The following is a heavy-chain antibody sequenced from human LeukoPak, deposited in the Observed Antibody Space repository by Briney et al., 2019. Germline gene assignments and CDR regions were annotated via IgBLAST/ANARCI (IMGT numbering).Heavy chain of an antibody. V-gene: IGHV3-30*02. Sequence: LPGGSLRLSCTASGFSFSGYGMHWVRQAPGKGLEWVTFIRNDASNQYYANSVKGRFTISRDNSKNTVCLQMNSLRVEDTAVYYCAKSGSGYIFEYWGRGTLVTVSS. D-gene: IGHD3-22*01. J-gene: IGHJ4*02. CDR3: AKSGSGYIFEY. CDR1: GFSFSGYG. CDR2: IRNDASNQ.